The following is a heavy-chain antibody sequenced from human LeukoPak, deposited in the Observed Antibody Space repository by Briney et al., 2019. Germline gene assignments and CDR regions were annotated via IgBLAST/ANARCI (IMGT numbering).Heavy chain of an antibody. J-gene: IGHJ1*01. Sequence: SETLSLTCTVSGGSISSYYWSWIRQPAGKGLEWIGRIYTSGSTNFNPSLKSRVTMSVDTSKNQFSLKLSSVTAADTAVYYCARGGVVTQPGYFQHWGQGTLVTVSS. CDR1: GGSISSYY. CDR2: IYTSGST. D-gene: IGHD3-3*01. CDR3: ARGGVVTQPGYFQH. V-gene: IGHV4-4*07.